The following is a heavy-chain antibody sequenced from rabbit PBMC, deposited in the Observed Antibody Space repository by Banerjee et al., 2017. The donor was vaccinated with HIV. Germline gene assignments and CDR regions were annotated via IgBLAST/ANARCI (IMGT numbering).Heavy chain of an antibody. CDR2: IYTGKGST. J-gene: IGHJ4*01. CDR3: ARDNGGWDHYFNL. CDR1: GFSSSNYW. D-gene: IGHD4-1*01. V-gene: IGHV1S45*01. Sequence: QEQLVESGGDLVKPGASLTLTCTASGFSSSNYWICWVRQAPGKGLEWIGCIYTGKGSTYYASWAKGRFTISKTSSTTVTLQMTSLTAADTATYFCARDNGGWDHYFNLWGPGTLVTVS.